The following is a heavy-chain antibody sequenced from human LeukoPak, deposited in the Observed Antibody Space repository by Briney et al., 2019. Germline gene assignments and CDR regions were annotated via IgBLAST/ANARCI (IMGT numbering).Heavy chain of an antibody. V-gene: IGHV3-48*03. CDR1: GFTFCSYE. J-gene: IGHJ4*02. CDR2: ISSSGSTI. Sequence: GRSLRLSCAASGFTFCSYEMNWVRQAPGKGLEWVSYISSSGSTIYYADSVKGRFTISRDNAKNSLYLQMNRLRAEYTTVYDCGREGYYGAGTDYWGQGTLVTVSS. D-gene: IGHD3-10*01. CDR3: GREGYYGAGTDY.